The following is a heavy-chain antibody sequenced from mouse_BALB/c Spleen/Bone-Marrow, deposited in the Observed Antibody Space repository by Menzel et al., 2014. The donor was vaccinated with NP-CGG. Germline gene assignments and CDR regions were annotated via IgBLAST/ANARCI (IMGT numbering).Heavy chain of an antibody. Sequence: QVQLQQSGAELAKPGASVKMSCKASGYTFTDYWMHWVKQRPGQGLEWIGYINPSSGYTEYSQKFKDKATLTADKSSSTAYMQLNILTSEDSAVYYCARRYGSLWYFDVWGAGTTVTVSS. CDR2: INPSSGYT. CDR3: ARRYGSLWYFDV. CDR1: GYTFTDYW. J-gene: IGHJ1*01. D-gene: IGHD1-1*01. V-gene: IGHV1-7*01.